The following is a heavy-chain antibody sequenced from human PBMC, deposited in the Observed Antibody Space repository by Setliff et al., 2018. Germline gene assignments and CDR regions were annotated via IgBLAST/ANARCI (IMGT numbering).Heavy chain of an antibody. V-gene: IGHV4-39*01. CDR1: GDSISRSTYY. J-gene: IGHJ4*02. Sequence: SETLSLTCTVSGDSISRSTYYWGWIRQSPGKGLDRIGTVDHSGNTFYNPSLKSRVTISVDTSKNQLSLKLASVTAADTAVYYCARRDSTGYYGYSFDFWGQGTLVTVSS. CDR3: ARRDSTGYYGYSFDF. CDR2: VDHSGNT. D-gene: IGHD3-22*01.